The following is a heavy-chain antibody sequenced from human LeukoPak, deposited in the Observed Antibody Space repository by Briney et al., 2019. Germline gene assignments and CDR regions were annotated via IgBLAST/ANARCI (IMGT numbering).Heavy chain of an antibody. J-gene: IGHJ4*02. CDR1: GYTFTGYY. CDR3: ARGRGSSLGWNY. CDR2: INPNSGGT. Sequence: ASVKVSCKASGYTFTGYYMHWVRQAPGQGLEWMGWINPNSGGTNYAQKFQGRVTMTRNTSISTAYMELSSLRSEDTAVYYCARGRGSSLGWNYWGQGTLVTVSS. D-gene: IGHD6-6*01. V-gene: IGHV1-2*02.